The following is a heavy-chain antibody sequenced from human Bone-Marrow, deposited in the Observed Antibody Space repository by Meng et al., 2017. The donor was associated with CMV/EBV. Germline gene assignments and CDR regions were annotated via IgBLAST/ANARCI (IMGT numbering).Heavy chain of an antibody. CDR3: ARDTHGYCSSTSCSDAFDI. CDR1: GFIVSRDY. CDR2: ISSSSSYI. J-gene: IGHJ3*02. V-gene: IGHV3-21*01. D-gene: IGHD2-2*03. Sequence: GGSLRLSCADSGFIVSRDYMSWVRQAPGKGLEWVSSISSSSSYIYYADSVKGRFTISRDNAKNSLYLQMSSLRAEDTAVYYCARDTHGYCSSTSCSDAFDIWGQGTVVTVSS.